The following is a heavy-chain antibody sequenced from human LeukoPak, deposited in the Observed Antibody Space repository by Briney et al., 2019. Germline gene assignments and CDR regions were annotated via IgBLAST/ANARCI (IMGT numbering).Heavy chain of an antibody. CDR3: ARDAGVLLAPLDY. D-gene: IGHD4/OR15-4a*01. J-gene: IGHJ4*02. V-gene: IGHV3-74*01. CDR2: INPDGSST. Sequence: GGSLRLSCAASGFTFSSYWMHWVRQAPGKGLVWVSRINPDGSSTSYADSVKGRFTISRDNAKNSLYLQMNSLRAEDTAVYYCARDAGVLLAPLDYWGQGTLVTVSS. CDR1: GFTFSSYW.